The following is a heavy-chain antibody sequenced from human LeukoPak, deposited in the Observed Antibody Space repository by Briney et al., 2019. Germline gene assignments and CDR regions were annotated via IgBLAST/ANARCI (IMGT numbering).Heavy chain of an antibody. CDR1: GFTFSSYG. CDR2: IWYDGSNK. D-gene: IGHD3-9*01. V-gene: IGHV3-33*01. J-gene: IGHJ4*02. Sequence: GGSLRLSCAASGFTFSSYGMHWVRQAPGKGLEWVAVIWYDGSNKYYADSVKGRFTISRDNSKNTLYLQMNSLRAEDTAVYYCARWDILTGYYYWGQGTLVTVSS. CDR3: ARWDILTGYYY.